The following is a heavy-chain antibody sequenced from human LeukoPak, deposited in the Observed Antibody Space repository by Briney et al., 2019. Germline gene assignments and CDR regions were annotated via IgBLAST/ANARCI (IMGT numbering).Heavy chain of an antibody. J-gene: IGHJ4*02. CDR3: GKDLRIQLWAYYFDY. Sequence: GGSLRLSCAASGFTFSSYAMTWVRQAPGKGLEWVSTISNSGGSTYYADSVKGRFTISRDNSKNTLYLHMNSLRDEDTAVYYCGKDLRIQLWAYYFDYWGQGTLVTVSS. D-gene: IGHD5-18*01. V-gene: IGHV3-23*01. CDR1: GFTFSSYA. CDR2: ISNSGGST.